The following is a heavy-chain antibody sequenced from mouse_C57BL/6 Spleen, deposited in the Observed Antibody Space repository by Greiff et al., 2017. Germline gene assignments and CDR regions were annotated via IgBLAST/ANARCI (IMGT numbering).Heavy chain of an antibody. D-gene: IGHD2-5*01. Sequence: VQLQQPGAELVRPGTSVKLSCKASGYTFTSYWMHWVKQRPGQGLEWIGVIDPSDSYTNYNQKFKGKATLTVDTSSSTAYMQLSSLTSEDSAVYYGARRYYSNYWYFDVWGTGTTVTVSS. CDR3: ARRYYSNYWYFDV. CDR2: IDPSDSYT. CDR1: GYTFTSYW. V-gene: IGHV1-59*01. J-gene: IGHJ1*03.